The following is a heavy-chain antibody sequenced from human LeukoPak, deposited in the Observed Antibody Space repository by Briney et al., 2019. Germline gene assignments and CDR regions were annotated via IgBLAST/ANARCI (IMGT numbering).Heavy chain of an antibody. CDR1: GYTFTGYY. CDR3: ARGAVAGYYFDY. CDR2: INPNSGGA. V-gene: IGHV1-2*04. D-gene: IGHD6-19*01. J-gene: IGHJ4*02. Sequence: ASVKVSCKASGYTFTGYYMHWVRQAPGQGLEWMGWINPNSGGANYAQKFQGWVTMTRDTSISTAYMELSRLRSDDTAVYYCARGAVAGYYFDYWGQGTLVTVSS.